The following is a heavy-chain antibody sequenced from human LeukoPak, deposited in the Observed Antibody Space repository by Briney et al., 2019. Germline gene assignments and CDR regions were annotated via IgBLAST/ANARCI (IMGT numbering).Heavy chain of an antibody. Sequence: PSETLSLTCAVYGGSFSGYYWSWIRQPPGKGLEWIGEINHSGSTNYNPSLKSRVTISVDTSKNQFSLKLSSVTAADTAVYYCARAWEAYCGGDCYSGLWDYWDQGTLVTVSS. J-gene: IGHJ4*02. CDR2: INHSGST. CDR1: GGSFSGYY. D-gene: IGHD2-21*02. CDR3: ARAWEAYCGGDCYSGLWDY. V-gene: IGHV4-34*01.